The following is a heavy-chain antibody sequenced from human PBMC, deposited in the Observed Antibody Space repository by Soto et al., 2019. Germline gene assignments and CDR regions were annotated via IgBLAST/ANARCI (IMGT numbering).Heavy chain of an antibody. V-gene: IGHV1-69*13. CDR3: ARDPNFSSSAVDWFDP. Sequence: ASVKVSCKASGGTFSSYAISWVRQVPGQGLEWMGGIIPIFGTANYAQKFQGRVTITADESTSTAYMELSSLRSEDTAVYYCARDPNFSSSAVDWFDPWGQGTLVTVSS. J-gene: IGHJ5*02. CDR1: GGTFSSYA. CDR2: IIPIFGTA. D-gene: IGHD6-6*01.